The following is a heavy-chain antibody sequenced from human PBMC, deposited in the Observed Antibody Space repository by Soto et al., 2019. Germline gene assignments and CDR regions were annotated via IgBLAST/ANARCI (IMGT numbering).Heavy chain of an antibody. J-gene: IGHJ6*03. CDR2: IIPILGIA. CDR1: GGTFSSYT. CDR3: ATTSSSYYDILTGRNYYYYMDV. D-gene: IGHD3-9*01. Sequence: SVKVSCKASGGTFSSYTISWVRQAPGQGLEWMGRIIPILGIANYAQKFQGRVTITADKSTGTAYMELSSLRSEDTAVYYCATTSSSYYDILTGRNYYYYMDVWGKGTTVTVSS. V-gene: IGHV1-69*02.